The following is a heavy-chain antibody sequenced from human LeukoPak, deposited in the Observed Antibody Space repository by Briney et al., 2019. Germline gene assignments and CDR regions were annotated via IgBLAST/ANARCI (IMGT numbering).Heavy chain of an antibody. D-gene: IGHD3-10*01. Sequence: ASVKVSCKASGYIFTVYYMHWVRQAPGQGLEWMGWINPNSGGTNYAQKFQGRVTMTRDTSISTAYMELSRLRSDDTAVYYCARASAIISFYGSGRDADYWGQGTLVTVSS. CDR3: ARASAIISFYGSGRDADY. CDR2: INPNSGGT. J-gene: IGHJ4*02. CDR1: GYIFTVYY. V-gene: IGHV1-2*02.